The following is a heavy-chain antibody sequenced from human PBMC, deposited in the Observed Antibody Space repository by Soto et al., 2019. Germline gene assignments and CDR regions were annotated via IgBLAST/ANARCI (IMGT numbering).Heavy chain of an antibody. CDR2: IYWDDDK. J-gene: IGHJ5*02. CDR1: GFSLTTRGVG. V-gene: IGHV2-5*02. Sequence: QITLKESGPTLVKPTQTLTLTCTFSGFSLTTRGVGVGWIHQPPGKALEWLALIYWDDDKRYSPSLKSRLTITKDTSKNQVVLTLTNMDPVDTATYYCAHRSRVTAKWKNWFDPWGQGTLVTVSS. D-gene: IGHD2-21*02. CDR3: AHRSRVTAKWKNWFDP.